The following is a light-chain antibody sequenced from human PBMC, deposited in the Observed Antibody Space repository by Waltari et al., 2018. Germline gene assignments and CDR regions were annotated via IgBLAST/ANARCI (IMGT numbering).Light chain of an antibody. CDR2: VNSDGSY. CDR1: SRPSTYA. J-gene: IGLJ2*01. V-gene: IGLV4-69*01. Sequence: ASLGASVKLTCTLSSRPSTYAIAWPQRQPAKGPRYLMKVNSDGSYIKGDGIPDRFSGSSSGADRYLTISSLQSEDEADYYCETGGFGIWRFGGGTKLTVL. CDR3: ETGGFGIWR.